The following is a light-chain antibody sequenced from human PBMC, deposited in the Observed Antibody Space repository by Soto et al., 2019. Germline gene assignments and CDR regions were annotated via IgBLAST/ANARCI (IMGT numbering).Light chain of an antibody. Sequence: DIVMTQSPDSLAVSLGERATINCKSSQSVLYSSNNKNYLAWYHQKPGQPPKLLIYWASTRESGVPDRFSGSGSGTDFTLTISSLQAEDVAVYYCQQYYSTPLTFGPGTKVDI. J-gene: IGKJ3*01. CDR3: QQYYSTPLT. CDR1: QSVLYSSNNKNY. CDR2: WAS. V-gene: IGKV4-1*01.